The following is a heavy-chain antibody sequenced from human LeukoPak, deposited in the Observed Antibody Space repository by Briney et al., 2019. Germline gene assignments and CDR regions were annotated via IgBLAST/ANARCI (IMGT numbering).Heavy chain of an antibody. CDR3: ARAPQERRYYYGSGSYSDY. V-gene: IGHV3-7*01. CDR2: IKQDGSEK. CDR1: GFTFSSYW. D-gene: IGHD3-10*01. Sequence: GGSLRLSCAASGFTFSSYWMSWVRQAPGKGLEWVANIKQDGSEKYYVDSVKGRFTISRDNAKNSLYLQMNSLRAEDTAVYYCARAPQERRYYYGSGSYSDYWGQGTLVTVSS. J-gene: IGHJ4*02.